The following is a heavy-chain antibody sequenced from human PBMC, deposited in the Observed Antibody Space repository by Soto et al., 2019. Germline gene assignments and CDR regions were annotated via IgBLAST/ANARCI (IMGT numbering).Heavy chain of an antibody. CDR2: IIPILGIA. V-gene: IGHV1-69*10. CDR3: ARDLYCSSTSCYDAFDI. Sequence: ASVKVSCKASGGTFSSYAISWVRQAPGQGLEWMGGIIPILGIANYAQKFQGRVTITADKSTSTAYMELSSLRSEDTAMYYCARDLYCSSTSCYDAFDIWGQGTMVTVSS. J-gene: IGHJ3*02. D-gene: IGHD2-2*01. CDR1: GGTFSSYA.